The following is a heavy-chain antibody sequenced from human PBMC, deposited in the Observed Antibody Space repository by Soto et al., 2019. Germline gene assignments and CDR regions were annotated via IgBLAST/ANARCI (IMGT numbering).Heavy chain of an antibody. V-gene: IGHV4-4*07. Sequence: PSETLSLTCTVSGGSISTYYWSWIRQPAGKGLEWIGRIDTSGNTNYNPSLKSRVTMSVDTSKKQFSLKLTSVTAADTAVYCCARYSSNWFQTEGMDVWGQGTTVTVSS. CDR3: ARYSSNWFQTEGMDV. CDR2: IDTSGNT. J-gene: IGHJ6*02. CDR1: GGSISTYY. D-gene: IGHD6-13*01.